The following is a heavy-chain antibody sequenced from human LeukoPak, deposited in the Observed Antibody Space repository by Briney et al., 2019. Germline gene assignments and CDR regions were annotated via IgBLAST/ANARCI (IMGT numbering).Heavy chain of an antibody. D-gene: IGHD3-22*01. J-gene: IGHJ4*02. CDR1: GYTFTSYD. Sequence: ASVKVSCKASGYTFTSYDINWVRQATGQGLEWMGWMNPNSGNTGYAQKFQGRVTMTRNTSISTAYMELSSLRSEDTAVYYCATRPPYYYDSSGYYYWGQGTLVTVSS. CDR2: MNPNSGNT. CDR3: ATRPPYYYDSSGYYY. V-gene: IGHV1-8*01.